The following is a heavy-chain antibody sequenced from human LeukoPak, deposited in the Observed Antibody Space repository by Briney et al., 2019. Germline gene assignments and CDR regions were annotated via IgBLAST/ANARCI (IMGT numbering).Heavy chain of an antibody. CDR2: IYYSGST. CDR3: ARALSGTYGLFQH. CDR1: GGSISSYF. V-gene: IGHV4-59*01. D-gene: IGHD1-26*01. Sequence: SETLSLTCTVSGGSISSYFWSWIRQSPGKGLGWIGYIYYSGSTYYNPSLRSRVTISVDTSKNQFSLNLNSVTAADTAVYYCARALSGTYGLFQHWGQGTLVTVSS. J-gene: IGHJ1*01.